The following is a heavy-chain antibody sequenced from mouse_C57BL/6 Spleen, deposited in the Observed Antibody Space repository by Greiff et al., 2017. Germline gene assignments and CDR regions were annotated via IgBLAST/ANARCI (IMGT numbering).Heavy chain of an antibody. V-gene: IGHV1-72*01. CDR2: IGPKSGGT. CDR1: GYTFTSYW. D-gene: IGHD1-1*01. J-gene: IGHJ2*01. Sequence: QVQLQQPGAELVKPGASVKLSCKASGYTFTSYWMHWVKQRPGRGLEWIGRIGPKSGGTKYNEKFKGKATLTVDKPSSTAYMQLSSLTSEDSAVYYCARGDYGSSFFDYWGQGTTLTVSS. CDR3: ARGDYGSSFFDY.